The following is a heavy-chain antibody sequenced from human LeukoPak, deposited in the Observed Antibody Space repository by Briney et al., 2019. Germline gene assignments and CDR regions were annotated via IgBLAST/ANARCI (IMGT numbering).Heavy chain of an antibody. V-gene: IGHV1-2*02. D-gene: IGHD5-12*01. Sequence: GASVKVSCKASGYTFTGYYMHWVRQAPGQGLEWMGWINPNSGGTNYAQKFQGRVTKTRDTSISPAYMELSRLRSDDTAVYYCARAGTWISSYYYYGMDVWGQGTTVTVSS. J-gene: IGHJ6*02. CDR1: GYTFTGYY. CDR2: INPNSGGT. CDR3: ARAGTWISSYYYYGMDV.